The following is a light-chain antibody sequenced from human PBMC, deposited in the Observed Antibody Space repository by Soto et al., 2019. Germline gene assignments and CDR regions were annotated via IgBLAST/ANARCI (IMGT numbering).Light chain of an antibody. V-gene: IGLV2-23*01. J-gene: IGLJ1*01. Sequence: QSVLTQPASVSGSPGQSITISCTGTSSDIGNYNLVSWYQQHPGKAPKLMIYEGSKRPSGVSNRFSGSKSGNTASLTISGLRAEDEADFYCCSYAGSTTSYVFGTGTKLTVL. CDR1: SSDIGNYNL. CDR3: CSYAGSTTSYV. CDR2: EGS.